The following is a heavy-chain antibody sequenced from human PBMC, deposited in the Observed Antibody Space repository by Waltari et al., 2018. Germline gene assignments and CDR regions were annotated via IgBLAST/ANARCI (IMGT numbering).Heavy chain of an antibody. Sequence: QVQLQESGPGLVKPSQTLSLTCNVSGDFIERGSYYWSWVRQSTGRDREWLGRIYASGITNYNPSLKSRVTLSVDTSKNQVSLRLTSVTAADSAVYFCARTLEKTYGGWYFDSWGQGTRVTVSS. CDR1: GDFIERGSYY. CDR2: IYASGIT. D-gene: IGHD3-10*01. CDR3: ARTLEKTYGGWYFDS. V-gene: IGHV4-61*02. J-gene: IGHJ4*02.